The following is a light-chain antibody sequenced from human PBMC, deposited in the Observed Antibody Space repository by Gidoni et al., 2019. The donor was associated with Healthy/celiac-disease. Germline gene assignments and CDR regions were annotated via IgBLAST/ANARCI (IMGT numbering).Light chain of an antibody. J-gene: IGKJ5*01. Sequence: DLQLTQSPSFLSASVGDRVTITCRASQGISSYLAWYQQKPGKAPKLLIYAASTLQSGVPSRFSGSGSGTEFTLTISSLQPEDFATYYCQQRNSYLSITFGQGTRLEIK. CDR1: QGISSY. CDR3: QQRNSYLSIT. CDR2: AAS. V-gene: IGKV1-9*01.